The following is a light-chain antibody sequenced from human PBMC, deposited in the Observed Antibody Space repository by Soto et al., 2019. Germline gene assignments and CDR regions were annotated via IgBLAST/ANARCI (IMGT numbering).Light chain of an antibody. CDR3: QQYNSWPYT. CDR2: GAS. CDR1: QSVSSN. V-gene: IGKV3-15*01. J-gene: IGKJ2*01. Sequence: EIVMTQSPATLSVSPGERATLSCRASQSVSSNLAWYQQKPGQAPRLLIYGASTRATGIPARFSGSGSGTEFTLPISSLQSEDFAVYYCQQYNSWPYTFGQGTKLEIK.